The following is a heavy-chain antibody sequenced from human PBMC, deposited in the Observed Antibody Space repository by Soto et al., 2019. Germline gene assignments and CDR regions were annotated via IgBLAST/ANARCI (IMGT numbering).Heavy chain of an antibody. D-gene: IGHD4-17*01. V-gene: IGHV4-30-4*01. CDR3: VRDYGDYSNWFDP. J-gene: IGHJ5*02. CDR2: IYYSGST. CDR1: GGSISSGDYY. Sequence: PSETLSLTCTVSGGSISSGDYYWSWIRQPPGKGLEWIGYIYYSGSTYYNPSLKSRVTISVDTSKNQFSLKLSSVTAADTAVYYCVRDYGDYSNWFDPWGQGTLVTVSS.